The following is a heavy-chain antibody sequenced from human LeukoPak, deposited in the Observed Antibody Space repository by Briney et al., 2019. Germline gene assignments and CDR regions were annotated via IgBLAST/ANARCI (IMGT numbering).Heavy chain of an antibody. CDR3: AKDHTAMEQNDY. D-gene: IGHD5-18*01. CDR2: ISGSGGST. V-gene: IGHV3-23*01. Sequence: GGSLRLSCAASGFTFNRNAISWVRQAPGKGLEWVSAISGSGGSTYYADSVKGRFTISRDNSKNTLYLQMNSLRAEDTAVYYCAKDHTAMEQNDYWGQETLVTVSS. CDR1: GFTFNRNA. J-gene: IGHJ4*02.